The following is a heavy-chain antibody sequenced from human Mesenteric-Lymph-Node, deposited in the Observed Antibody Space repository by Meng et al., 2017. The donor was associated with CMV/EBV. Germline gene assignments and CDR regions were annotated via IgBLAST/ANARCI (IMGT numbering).Heavy chain of an antibody. CDR3: ATDRRIYGMDV. V-gene: IGHV1-69*10. J-gene: IGHJ6*02. CDR2: IIPILGIA. D-gene: IGHD2/OR15-2a*01. CDR1: GGTFSSYA. Sequence: SVKVSCKASGGTFSSYAISWVRQAPGQGLEWMGGIIPILGIANYAQKFQGRVTITADKSTSTAYMELSSLRSEDTAVYYCATDRRIYGMDVWGQGTTVTVSS.